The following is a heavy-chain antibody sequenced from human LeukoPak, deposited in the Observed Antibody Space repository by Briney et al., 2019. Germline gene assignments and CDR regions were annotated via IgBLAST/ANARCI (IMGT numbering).Heavy chain of an antibody. Sequence: GGSLRLSCAASGLTFTSYGMHWVRQAPGKGLEWVALITYDGYYKYYSDSVKGRFTISSDTSKNTMYLQMNSLRAEDTAVYYCARDLSPVVRASPMGYWGQGTLVTVSS. D-gene: IGHD3-10*01. J-gene: IGHJ4*02. V-gene: IGHV3-30*03. CDR3: ARDLSPVVRASPMGY. CDR1: GLTFTSYG. CDR2: ITYDGYYK.